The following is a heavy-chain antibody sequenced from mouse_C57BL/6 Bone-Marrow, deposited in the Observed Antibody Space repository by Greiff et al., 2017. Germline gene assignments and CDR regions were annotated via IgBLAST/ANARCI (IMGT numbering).Heavy chain of an antibody. J-gene: IGHJ3*01. Sequence: QVHVKQPGAELVKPGASVKMSCKASGYTFTSYWITWVKQRPGQGLEWIGDIYPGSGSTNYNEKFKSKATLTVDTSSSTAYMQLSSLTSEDSAVYYCARSYYGSSYGWFAYWGQGTLVTVSA. CDR3: ARSYYGSSYGWFAY. V-gene: IGHV1-55*01. CDR2: IYPGSGST. CDR1: GYTFTSYW. D-gene: IGHD1-1*01.